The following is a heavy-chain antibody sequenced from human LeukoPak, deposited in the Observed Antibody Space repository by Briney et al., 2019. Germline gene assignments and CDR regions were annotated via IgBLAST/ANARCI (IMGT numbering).Heavy chain of an antibody. CDR3: ARDMVSTWPYFYSYYYMHV. CDR1: GASITAHS. V-gene: IGHV4-4*07. Sequence: PSETLSLTCTVSGASITAHSWNWIRQTAGKGLEWIGRIHGNGSTNYNPSLKSRVTMSLDTSKSQFSLKLPSVTAADTALYYCARDMVSTWPYFYSYYYMHVWGQGTTVAVSS. CDR2: IHGNGST. J-gene: IGHJ6*03. D-gene: IGHD6-13*01.